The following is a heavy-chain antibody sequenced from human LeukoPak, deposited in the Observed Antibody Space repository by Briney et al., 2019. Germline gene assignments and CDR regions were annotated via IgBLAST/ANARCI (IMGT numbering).Heavy chain of an antibody. CDR3: AIDGFDYYDSSGYYYFDY. CDR1: GFMFSNYA. Sequence: GGSLRLSCAASGFMFSNYAMSWVRQAPGKGLEWVSGISTRGGGIYYADSVKGRFTISRDNSKNTLYLQMKSLRAEDTAVYYCAIDGFDYYDSSGYYYFDYWGQGTLVTVSS. J-gene: IGHJ4*02. D-gene: IGHD3-22*01. V-gene: IGHV3-23*01. CDR2: ISTRGGGI.